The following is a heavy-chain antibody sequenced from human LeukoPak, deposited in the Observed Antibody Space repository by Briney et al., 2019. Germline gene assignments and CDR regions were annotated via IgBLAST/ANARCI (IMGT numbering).Heavy chain of an antibody. D-gene: IGHD2-8*01. V-gene: IGHV3-23*01. CDR3: AKDSSIGRYCTNGVCSPFDY. Sequence: GGSLRLSCAASGFTFSSYAMSWVRQAPGKALEWVSAISDSGGSTYDADSVKGRFTISRDNSKNTLYLQMNSLRAEDTAVYYCAKDSSIGRYCTNGVCSPFDYWGQGTLVTVSS. J-gene: IGHJ4*02. CDR2: ISDSGGST. CDR1: GFTFSSYA.